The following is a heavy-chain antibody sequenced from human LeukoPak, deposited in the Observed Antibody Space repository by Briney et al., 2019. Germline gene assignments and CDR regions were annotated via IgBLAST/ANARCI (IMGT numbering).Heavy chain of an antibody. D-gene: IGHD2-2*01. J-gene: IGHJ6*02. CDR3: ANWGIVVPAATHYYYGMDV. CDR1: GFTFSSYA. V-gene: IGHV3-23*01. CDR2: LSGSGGST. Sequence: PGGSLRLSCAASGFTFSSYAMSWVRHPPGKGLEWVSALSGSGGSTYYADSVKGRFTISRDNSKNTLYLQMNSLRAEDTAVYYCANWGIVVPAATHYYYGMDVWGQGTTVTVSS.